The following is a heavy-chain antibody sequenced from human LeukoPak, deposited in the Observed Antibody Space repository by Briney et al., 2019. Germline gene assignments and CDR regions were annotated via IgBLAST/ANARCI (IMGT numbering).Heavy chain of an antibody. Sequence: SVKVSCKSSGGTFSSHAISWVQQAPGQGLEWGRGIIPIFGATNYAQKFQGRVTITTDESTSTGYMELRSLRSDDTAVYYCARGDSGYDYGFDNWGQGTLVTVSS. J-gene: IGHJ4*02. CDR3: ARGDSGYDYGFDN. D-gene: IGHD5-12*01. V-gene: IGHV1-69*05. CDR2: IIPIFGAT. CDR1: GGTFSSHA.